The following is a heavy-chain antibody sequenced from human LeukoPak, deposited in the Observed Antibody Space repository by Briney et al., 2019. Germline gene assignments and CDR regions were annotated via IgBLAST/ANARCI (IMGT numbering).Heavy chain of an antibody. J-gene: IGHJ4*02. Sequence: GGSLRLPWAASGFNYNRFEKNWVRQATGKGRECGSTIFSGGSTYYADSVTGRVTISRDNSKNTLYLKMNSFRAEETAVYYCARDGAVLTGYYDYWGQGTLVTVSS. CDR1: GFNYNRFE. CDR2: IFSGGST. D-gene: IGHD3-9*01. CDR3: ARDGAVLTGYYDY. V-gene: IGHV3-66*01.